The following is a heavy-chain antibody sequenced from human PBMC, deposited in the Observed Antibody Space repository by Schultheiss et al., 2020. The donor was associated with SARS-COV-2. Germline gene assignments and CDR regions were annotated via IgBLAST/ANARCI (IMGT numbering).Heavy chain of an antibody. CDR3: AKARTPLNWFDP. CDR1: GGSISSGSYY. D-gene: IGHD2-15*01. Sequence: SETLSLTCTVSGGSISSGSYYWSWIRQPAGKGLEWIGRIYTSGSTNYNPSLKSRVTMSVDTSKYQCSLKLSSVTAADTAVYYCAKARTPLNWFDPWSQGTVVTVAS. CDR2: IYTSGST. V-gene: IGHV4-61*02. J-gene: IGHJ5*02.